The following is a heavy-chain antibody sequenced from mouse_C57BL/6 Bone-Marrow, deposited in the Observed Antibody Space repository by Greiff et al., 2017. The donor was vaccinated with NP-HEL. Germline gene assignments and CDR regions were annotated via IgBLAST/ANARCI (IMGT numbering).Heavy chain of an antibody. V-gene: IGHV5-4*01. CDR3: ARDRDYGSKYAMDY. Sequence: DVKLLESGGGLVKPGGSLKLSCAASGFTFSSYAMSWVRQTPEKRLEWVATISDGGSYTYYPDNVKGRFTISRDNAKNNLYLQMSHLKSEDTAMYYCARDRDYGSKYAMDYWGQGTSVTVSS. CDR1: GFTFSSYA. D-gene: IGHD1-1*01. J-gene: IGHJ4*01. CDR2: ISDGGSYT.